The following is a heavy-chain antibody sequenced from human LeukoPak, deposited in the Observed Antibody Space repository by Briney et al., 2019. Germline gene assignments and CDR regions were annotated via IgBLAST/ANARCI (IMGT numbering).Heavy chain of an antibody. D-gene: IGHD6-13*01. V-gene: IGHV3-30-3*01. CDR3: ARALEQQLVDAFDI. Sequence: GGSLRLSCAASGFTFSSYAMHWVRQAPGKGLEWVAVISYDGSNKYYADSVKGRFTISRDNSKNTLYLQMNSLRAEDTAVYYCARALEQQLVDAFDIWGQGTMVTVSS. CDR1: GFTFSSYA. J-gene: IGHJ3*02. CDR2: ISYDGSNK.